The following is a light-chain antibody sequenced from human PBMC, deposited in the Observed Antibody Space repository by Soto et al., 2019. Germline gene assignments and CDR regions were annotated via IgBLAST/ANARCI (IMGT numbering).Light chain of an antibody. V-gene: IGKV1-6*01. CDR2: AAS. Sequence: AIQMTQSPSSLSASVGDRVTITCRASQGIRNELGWYQQKPGKAPKLLIYAASSLQSEVPSRFSGSGSGTDFTLAISSLQPEDFATYYCLQDYNYPWTFGQGTKVDIK. CDR3: LQDYNYPWT. CDR1: QGIRNE. J-gene: IGKJ1*01.